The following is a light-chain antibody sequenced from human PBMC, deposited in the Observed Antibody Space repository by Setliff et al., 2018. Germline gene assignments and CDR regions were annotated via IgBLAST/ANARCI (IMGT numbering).Light chain of an antibody. CDR3: CSYAASYNPYV. V-gene: IGLV2-8*01. Sequence: QSVLAQPPSASGSPGQSVTISCTGISSDVGGYNYVSWYQQHPGKAPKLLIYEVTKRPSGVPDRFSGSKSGNTASLTVSGLQADDEADYFCCSYAASYNPYVFGTGTKVTVL. CDR1: SSDVGGYNY. CDR2: EVT. J-gene: IGLJ1*01.